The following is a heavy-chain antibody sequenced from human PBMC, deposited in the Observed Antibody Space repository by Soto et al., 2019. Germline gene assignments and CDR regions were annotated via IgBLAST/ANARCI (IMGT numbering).Heavy chain of an antibody. CDR1: GFTFSSYA. Sequence: GGSLRLSCAASGFTFSSYAMSWVRQAPGKGLEWVSAISGSGGSTYYADSVKDRFTISRDNSKNTLYLQMNSLRAEDTAVYYCAKDALAVAGTRDAFDIWGQGTMVTVSS. CDR3: AKDALAVAGTRDAFDI. J-gene: IGHJ3*02. D-gene: IGHD6-19*01. CDR2: ISGSGGST. V-gene: IGHV3-23*01.